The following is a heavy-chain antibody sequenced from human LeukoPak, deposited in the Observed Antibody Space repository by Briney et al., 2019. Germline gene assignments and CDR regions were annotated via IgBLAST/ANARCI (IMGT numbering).Heavy chain of an antibody. Sequence: QAGGSLRLSCAASGFTFSSYGMNWVRPAPGKGLEWVSYITSSSSTIYYADSVKGRFTISRDNAENSLYLQMNSLRAEDTAIYYCARAEGGNYYYYYYMDVWGKGTTVTVSS. CDR1: GFTFSSYG. CDR3: ARAEGGNYYYYYYMDV. CDR2: ITSSSSTI. V-gene: IGHV3-48*01. D-gene: IGHD3-16*01. J-gene: IGHJ6*03.